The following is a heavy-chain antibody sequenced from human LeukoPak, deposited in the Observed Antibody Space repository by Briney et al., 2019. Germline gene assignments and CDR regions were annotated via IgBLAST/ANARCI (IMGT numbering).Heavy chain of an antibody. Sequence: ASVKVSCKASGGTFSSYAISWVRQAPGQGLEWMGGIIPIFGTANYAQKFQGRVTITADKSTSTAYMELSSLRSEDTAVYYCAGGGITMVRRAPYNWFDPWGQGTLVTVSS. J-gene: IGHJ5*02. CDR1: GGTFSSYA. V-gene: IGHV1-69*06. CDR3: AGGGITMVRRAPYNWFDP. D-gene: IGHD3-10*01. CDR2: IIPIFGTA.